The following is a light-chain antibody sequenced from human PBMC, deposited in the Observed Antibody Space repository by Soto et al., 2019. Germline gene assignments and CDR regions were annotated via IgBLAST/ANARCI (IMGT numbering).Light chain of an antibody. J-gene: IGKJ1*01. CDR2: KAS. V-gene: IGKV1-5*03. CDR1: QSISSW. CDR3: QQYNSYPWT. Sequence: DIQMTQSPSTLSASVGDRVTITCRASQSISSWLAWYQQKPGKAPKLLIYKASSLESGVPSRFSGSGSGTQFTLPISSLQPDDFAAYYCQQYNSYPWTFGEATKVEIK.